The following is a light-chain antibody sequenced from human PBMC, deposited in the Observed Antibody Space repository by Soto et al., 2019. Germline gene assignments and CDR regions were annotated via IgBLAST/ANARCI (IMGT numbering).Light chain of an antibody. V-gene: IGLV9-49*01. J-gene: IGLJ3*02. CDR2: MGTGGFVG. CDR1: SGFSNYH. Sequence: QSVPTKPPSASASRGASVTLTCTLSSGFSNYHVDWYQQRPGKGPRFVMRMGTGGFVGSKRADIPDRLSVLDSGLNRFLTIKNIQDEDEGVYYCEADHDTGNNYVWVFGGGTKQTVL. CDR3: EADHDTGNNYVWV.